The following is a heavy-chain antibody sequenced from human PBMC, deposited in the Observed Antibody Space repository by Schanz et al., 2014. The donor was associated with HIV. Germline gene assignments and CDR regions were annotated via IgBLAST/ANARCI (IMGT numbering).Heavy chain of an antibody. J-gene: IGHJ4*02. CDR3: AKGQSLESLGNYLFHFDL. CDR1: GFTISSNY. Sequence: EVQLVETGGGLIQPGGSLRLSCAVSGFTISSNYMSWVRQAPGKGLEWVSVVYIGDSTFYANSVKGRFTISRDDSKTTLYLQINILRAEATVLFYCAKGQSLESLGNYLFHFDLWGPGTLVTVSS. V-gene: IGHV3-53*02. CDR2: VYIGDST. D-gene: IGHD4-4*01.